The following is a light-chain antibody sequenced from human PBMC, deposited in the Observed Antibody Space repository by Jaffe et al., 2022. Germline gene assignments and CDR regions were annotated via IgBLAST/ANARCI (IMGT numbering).Light chain of an antibody. CDR1: NIESKI. Sequence: YVLTQPPSVSEAPGQTARITCGGSNIESKIVHWYQQRPGQAPVLVVHDDTDRPSGIPERFSGSKSGKVATLTISRVEAGDEADYFCQVWDTSGDLVVFGGGTKLTVL. CDR3: QVWDTSGDLVV. J-gene: IGLJ2*01. V-gene: IGLV3-21*02. CDR2: DDT.